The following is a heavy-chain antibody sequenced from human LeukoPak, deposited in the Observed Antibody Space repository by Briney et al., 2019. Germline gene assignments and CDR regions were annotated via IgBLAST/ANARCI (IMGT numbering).Heavy chain of an antibody. D-gene: IGHD3-22*01. Sequence: PGGSLRLSCAASGFTFSSYGMSWVRQAPGKGPEWVSAISGSGGSTYYADSVKGRFTISRDNSKNTLYLKMNSLRAEDTAVYYCAKDVKANYYDSSDDAFDIWGQGTMVTVSS. V-gene: IGHV3-23*01. CDR3: AKDVKANYYDSSDDAFDI. CDR2: ISGSGGST. J-gene: IGHJ3*02. CDR1: GFTFSSYG.